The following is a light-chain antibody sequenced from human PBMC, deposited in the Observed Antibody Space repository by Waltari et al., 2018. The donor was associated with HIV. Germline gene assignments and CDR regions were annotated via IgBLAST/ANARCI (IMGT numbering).Light chain of an antibody. Sequence: QSVLTQPPSASGTPGQRVTISCSGRNSNHGGNSVSWYQQVPGTAPKLLIYGNSQRPSGVPDRFSGSKSGNSASLAISGLRSEDEADYYCAAWDDSVNGDVIFGGGTKLTVL. CDR1: NSNHGGNS. J-gene: IGLJ2*01. V-gene: IGLV1-44*01. CDR2: GNS. CDR3: AAWDDSVNGDVI.